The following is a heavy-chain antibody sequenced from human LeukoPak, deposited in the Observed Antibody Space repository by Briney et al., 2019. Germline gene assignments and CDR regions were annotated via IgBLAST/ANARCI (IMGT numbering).Heavy chain of an antibody. CDR2: ISYDGSNK. Sequence: PGGSLRLSCAASGFTFSSYGIHWVRQAPGKGLEWVAVISYDGSNKYYADSVKGRFTISRDNSKNTLYLQMNSLRAEDTAVYYCAKVGVEYSSSWPFDYWGLGTLVTVSS. V-gene: IGHV3-30*18. D-gene: IGHD6-13*01. J-gene: IGHJ4*02. CDR1: GFTFSSYG. CDR3: AKVGVEYSSSWPFDY.